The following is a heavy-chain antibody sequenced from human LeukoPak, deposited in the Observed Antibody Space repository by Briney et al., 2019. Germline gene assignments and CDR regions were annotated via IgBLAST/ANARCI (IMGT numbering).Heavy chain of an antibody. D-gene: IGHD6-13*01. CDR3: ARGKGSSWYYYYYMDV. V-gene: IGHV3-21*01. J-gene: IGHJ6*03. CDR2: ISTSSSYI. CDR1: GFTFSSYC. Sequence: GGSLRLSCAASGFTFSSYCMNWVRQAPGKGLEWVSFISTSSSYIHYADSVKGRFTISRDNAKNSLYLQMNSLRAEDTAVYYCARGKGSSWYYYYYMDVWGKGTTVTISS.